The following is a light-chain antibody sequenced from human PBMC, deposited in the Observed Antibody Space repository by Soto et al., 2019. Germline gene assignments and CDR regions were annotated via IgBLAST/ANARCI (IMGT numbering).Light chain of an antibody. CDR3: QQYNDWPQT. J-gene: IGKJ1*01. V-gene: IGKV3-15*01. Sequence: EIVMTQSPATLSVSPGERATLSCRASQSVSSTLAWYQQKPGQAPRLLIYGASTRATGIPARFSGSGSGTEFTLTISSLQSEDFAVYYCQQYNDWPQTFDQGTKVDIK. CDR2: GAS. CDR1: QSVSST.